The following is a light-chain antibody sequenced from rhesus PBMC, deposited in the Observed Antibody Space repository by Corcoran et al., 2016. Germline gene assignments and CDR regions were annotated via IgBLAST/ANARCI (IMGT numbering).Light chain of an antibody. Sequence: DIQMTQSPSSLSASVGDRVTITCRASQGISTYLNWYQQQPVKAPKRLIYKASILESGVPSRFSGSGAGTEFTLTISSLQPEDCATYYCLQYNSDPWTFGQGTKVEIK. V-gene: IGKV1-43*02. CDR3: LQYNSDPWT. CDR2: KAS. CDR1: QGISTY. J-gene: IGKJ1*01.